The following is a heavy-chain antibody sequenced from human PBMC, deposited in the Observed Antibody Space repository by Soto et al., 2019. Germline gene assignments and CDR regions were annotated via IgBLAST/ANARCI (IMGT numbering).Heavy chain of an antibody. CDR2: IYYSGST. J-gene: IGHJ6*02. D-gene: IGHD3-10*01. V-gene: IGHV4-59*01. Sequence: QVQLQESGPGLVKPSETLSLTCTVSGGSISSYYWSWIRQPPGKGLEWIGYIYYSGSTNYNPSLKSRVTISVDTSKNQFSLKLSSVTAADTAVYYCARVPWFGEVGMDVWGQGTTVTVSS. CDR1: GGSISSYY. CDR3: ARVPWFGEVGMDV.